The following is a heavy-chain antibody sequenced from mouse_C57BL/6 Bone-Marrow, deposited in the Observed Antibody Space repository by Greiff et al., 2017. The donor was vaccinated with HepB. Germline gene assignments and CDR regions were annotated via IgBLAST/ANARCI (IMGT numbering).Heavy chain of an antibody. CDR3: ARGPTVVPWYFDV. V-gene: IGHV1-52*01. D-gene: IGHD1-1*01. CDR2: IDPSDSEP. J-gene: IGHJ1*03. CDR1: GYTFTSYW. Sequence: QVQLQQPGAELVRPGSSVKLSCKASGYTFTSYWMHWVKQRPIQGLEWIGNIDPSDSEPHYNQKFKDKATLTVDKSSSTAYMQLSSLTSEDSAVYYCARGPTVVPWYFDVWGTGTTVTVSS.